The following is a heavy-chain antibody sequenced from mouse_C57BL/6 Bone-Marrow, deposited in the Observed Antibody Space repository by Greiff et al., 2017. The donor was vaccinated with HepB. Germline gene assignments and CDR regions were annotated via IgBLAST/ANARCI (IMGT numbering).Heavy chain of an antibody. V-gene: IGHV1-82*01. D-gene: IGHD1-1*01. Sequence: VQLQESGPELVKPGASVKISCKASGYAFSSSWMNWVKQRPGKGLEWIGRIYPGDGDTNYNGKFKGKATLTADKSSSTAYMQLSSLTSEDSAVYFCARSPHYYGSPYYAMDYWGQGTSVTVSS. CDR2: IYPGDGDT. CDR1: GYAFSSSW. CDR3: ARSPHYYGSPYYAMDY. J-gene: IGHJ4*01.